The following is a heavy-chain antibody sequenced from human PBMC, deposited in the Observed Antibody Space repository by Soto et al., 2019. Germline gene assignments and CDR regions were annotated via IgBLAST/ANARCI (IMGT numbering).Heavy chain of an antibody. CDR3: ARSSSGYYRSYFDY. V-gene: IGHV3-7*03. D-gene: IGHD3-22*01. CDR1: GFTFSSYW. Sequence: PGGSLRLSCAASGFTFSSYWMSWVRQAPGKGLEWVANIKQDGSEKYYVDSVKGRFTISRDNAKNSLYLQMNSLRAEDTAVYYCARSSSGYYRSYFDYWGQGTLVTVSS. CDR2: IKQDGSEK. J-gene: IGHJ4*02.